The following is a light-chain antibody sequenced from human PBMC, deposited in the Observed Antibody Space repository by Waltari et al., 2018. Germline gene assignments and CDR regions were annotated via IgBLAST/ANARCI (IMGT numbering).Light chain of an antibody. CDR2: GKD. V-gene: IGLV3-19*01. CDR1: SLRRYY. CDR3: ASRDISYSWV. J-gene: IGLJ3*02. Sequence: SSELSQDPTVSVALGQTVTITCQGDSLRRYYAGWSQVRPRQAPILVFSGKDIRPSGFPGRVPWSQAGSTASLTITGSQADDEADYYCASRDISYSWVFGGGTRLTVL.